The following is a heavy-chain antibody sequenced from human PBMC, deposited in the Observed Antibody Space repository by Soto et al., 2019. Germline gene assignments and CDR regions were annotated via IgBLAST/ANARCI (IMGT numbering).Heavy chain of an antibody. J-gene: IGHJ4*02. CDR2: ISTGNGNT. D-gene: IGHD2-21*01. CDR1: GYTFTDYA. Sequence: ASVKVSCKASGYTFTDYAMHWVRQAPGQRLEWMGWISTGNGNTKYSQKFQSRVTITRDTSATTAYMELSSLRSEDTAVYYCAKGSQMWTPDYWGQGTLVTVSS. V-gene: IGHV1-3*04. CDR3: AKGSQMWTPDY.